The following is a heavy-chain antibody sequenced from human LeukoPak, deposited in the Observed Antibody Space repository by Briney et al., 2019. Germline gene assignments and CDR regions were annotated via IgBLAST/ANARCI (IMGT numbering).Heavy chain of an antibody. Sequence: SVKVSCKASGGTFSSYAISWVRQAPGQGLEWMGRIIPNLDTTNYAQSFQGRVTITADKSTSTAYMELSSLRSEDTAVYFCARWASIVYDSNWYAPLDYWGQGTLVTVSS. CDR2: IIPNLDTT. V-gene: IGHV1-69*04. D-gene: IGHD6-13*01. J-gene: IGHJ4*02. CDR1: GGTFSSYA. CDR3: ARWASIVYDSNWYAPLDY.